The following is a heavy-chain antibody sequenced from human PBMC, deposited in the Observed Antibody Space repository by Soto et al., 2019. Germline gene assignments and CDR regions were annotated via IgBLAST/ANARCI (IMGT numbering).Heavy chain of an antibody. Sequence: PGESLKISCNGSGYSFTIYCIGLVLQMPGKGLEWMGIIYPGDSDTRYSPSFQCQVTISADKSISTAYLQWSSLKASDTAMYYCARLGRNYYEGMDVWGQGTTVTVSS. J-gene: IGHJ6*02. CDR3: ARLGRNYYEGMDV. V-gene: IGHV5-51*01. CDR1: GYSFTIYC. CDR2: IYPGDSDT.